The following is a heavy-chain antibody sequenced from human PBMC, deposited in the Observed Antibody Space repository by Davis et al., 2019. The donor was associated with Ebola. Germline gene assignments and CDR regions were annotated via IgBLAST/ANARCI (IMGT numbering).Heavy chain of an antibody. CDR2: ISVYNGNT. D-gene: IGHD1-26*01. Sequence: ASVKVSCKASGYTFKNFAISWVRQAPGQGLEWMGWISVYNGNTNYAQILQGRVTMTTDTSTGTAYMELRSLRSDDTAVYFCARTSIVGTTTTASDIWGQGTKVTVSS. V-gene: IGHV1-18*01. CDR3: ARTSIVGTTTTASDI. J-gene: IGHJ3*02. CDR1: GYTFKNFA.